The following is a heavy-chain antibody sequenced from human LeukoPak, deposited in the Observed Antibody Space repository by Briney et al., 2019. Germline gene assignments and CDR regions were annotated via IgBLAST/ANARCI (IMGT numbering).Heavy chain of an antibody. CDR1: GGSVSSGSYY. CDR3: ARARYCGGDCYSATDLDY. V-gene: IGHV4-61*01. Sequence: PSQTLSLTCTVSGGSVSSGSYYWSWIRQPPGKGLEWIGYIYYSGSTNYNPSLKSRVTISVDTSKNQFSLKLSSVTAADTAVYYCARARYCGGDCYSATDLDYWGQGTLVTVSS. D-gene: IGHD2-21*02. CDR2: IYYSGST. J-gene: IGHJ4*02.